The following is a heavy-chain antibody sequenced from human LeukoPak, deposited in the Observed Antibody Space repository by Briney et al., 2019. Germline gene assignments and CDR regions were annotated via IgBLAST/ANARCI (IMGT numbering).Heavy chain of an antibody. CDR1: GGSNSSSSYY. Sequence: SETLSLTCTVSGGSNSSSSYYWGWIRQPPGKGLEWIGSIYYSGSTYYNPSLKSRVTISVDTSKNQFSLKLSSVTAADTAVYYCARRRSSSWYVSFDYWGQGTLVTVSS. V-gene: IGHV4-39*01. J-gene: IGHJ4*02. CDR3: ARRRSSSWYVSFDY. D-gene: IGHD6-13*01. CDR2: IYYSGST.